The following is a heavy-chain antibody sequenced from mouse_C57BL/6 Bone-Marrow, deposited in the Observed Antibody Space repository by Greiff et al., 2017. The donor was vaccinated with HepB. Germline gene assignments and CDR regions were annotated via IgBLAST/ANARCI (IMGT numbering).Heavy chain of an antibody. D-gene: IGHD2-12*01. Sequence: EVKLVESGGGLVKPGGSLKLSCAASGFTFSDYGMHWVRQAPEKGLEWVAYISSGSSTIYYADTVKGRFTISRDNAKNTPFLQMTSLRSEDTAMYYCARHDNAMDYWGQGTSVTVSS. J-gene: IGHJ4*01. CDR1: GFTFSDYG. V-gene: IGHV5-17*01. CDR2: ISSGSSTI. CDR3: ARHDNAMDY.